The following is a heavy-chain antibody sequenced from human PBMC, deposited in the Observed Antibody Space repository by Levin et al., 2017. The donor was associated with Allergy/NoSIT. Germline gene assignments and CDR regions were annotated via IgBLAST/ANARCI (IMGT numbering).Heavy chain of an antibody. CDR2: IGGSGVGA. CDR1: GFTFSIYA. J-gene: IGHJ6*02. V-gene: IGHV3-23*01. D-gene: IGHD2-15*01. Sequence: SGGSLRLSCAASGFTFSIYAMNWVRQVPGKGLEWVSRIGGSGVGAYYTDSVKGRFTISRDNSKNTLFLQMNSLRAEDTAVYYCARYCSGASCYGGMDVWGQGTTVTVSS. CDR3: ARYCSGASCYGGMDV.